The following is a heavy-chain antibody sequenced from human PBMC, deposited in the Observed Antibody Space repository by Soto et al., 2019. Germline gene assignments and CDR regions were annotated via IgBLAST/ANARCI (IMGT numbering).Heavy chain of an antibody. Sequence: QVQLVQSGAEVKKPGSSVKVSCKASGGTFSSYTISWVRQAPGQGLEWMGRIIPILGIANYAQKFQGRVTITADKSTSTDYMELSSLRSEDTAVYYWARDFITRRAFDIWGQGTMVTVSS. CDR3: ARDFITRRAFDI. J-gene: IGHJ3*02. CDR2: IIPILGIA. CDR1: GGTFSSYT. D-gene: IGHD3-22*01. V-gene: IGHV1-69*08.